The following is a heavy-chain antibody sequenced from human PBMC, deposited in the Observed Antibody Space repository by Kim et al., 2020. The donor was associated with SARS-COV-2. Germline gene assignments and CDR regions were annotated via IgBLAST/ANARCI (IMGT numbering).Heavy chain of an antibody. CDR2: INHSGST. D-gene: IGHD3-10*01. CDR1: GGSFSGYY. J-gene: IGHJ3*02. Sequence: SETLSLTCAVYGGSFSGYYWSWIRQPPGKGLEWIGEINHSGSTNYNPSLKSRVTISVDTSKNQFSLKLSSVTAADTAVYYCARTNYYGSGKGAFDNWGQG. V-gene: IGHV4-34*01. CDR3: ARTNYYGSGKGAFDN.